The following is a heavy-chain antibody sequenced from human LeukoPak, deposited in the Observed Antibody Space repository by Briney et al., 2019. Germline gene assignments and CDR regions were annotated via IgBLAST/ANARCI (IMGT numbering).Heavy chain of an antibody. CDR1: GGSISSGGYY. CDR3: ARGYDYYDSSGYYLDY. V-gene: IGHV4-31*03. J-gene: IGHJ4*02. Sequence: SQTLSLTCTVSGGSISSGGYYWSWIRQHPGKGLEWIGYIYYSGSTYYNPSLKSRVTISVHTSKTQSSLKLSSVTAADTAVYYCARGYDYYDSSGYYLDYWGQGTLVTVSS. CDR2: IYYSGST. D-gene: IGHD3-22*01.